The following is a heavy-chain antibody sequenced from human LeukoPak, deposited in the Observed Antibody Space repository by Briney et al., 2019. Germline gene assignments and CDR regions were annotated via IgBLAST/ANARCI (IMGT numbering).Heavy chain of an antibody. D-gene: IGHD3-3*01. CDR3: ARVEGDYDFWSRYYLLDY. CDR1: GFTFSSYW. CDR2: IKQDGSEK. V-gene: IGHV3-7*01. Sequence: GGSLRLSCAASGFTFSSYWMSWVRQAPGKGPEWVANIKQDGSEKYYVDSVKGRFTISRGNAKNSLYLQMNSLRAEDTAVYYCARVEGDYDFWSRYYLLDYWGQGTLVTVSS. J-gene: IGHJ4*02.